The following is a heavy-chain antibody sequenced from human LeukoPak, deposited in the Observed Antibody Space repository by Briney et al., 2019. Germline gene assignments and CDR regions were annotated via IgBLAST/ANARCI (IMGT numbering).Heavy chain of an antibody. CDR2: IYYSGST. CDR1: GGSISSGGYY. D-gene: IGHD3-22*01. J-gene: IGHJ4*02. V-gene: IGHV4-31*03. Sequence: SQTLSLTCTVSGGSISSGGYYWSWIRQHPGKGLEWIGYIYYSGSTYYNPSLKSRVTISVDTSKNQFSLKLSSVTAADTAVYYCARVIDESSGYYSPGVHLHFDYWGQGTLVTVSS. CDR3: ARVIDESSGYYSPGVHLHFDY.